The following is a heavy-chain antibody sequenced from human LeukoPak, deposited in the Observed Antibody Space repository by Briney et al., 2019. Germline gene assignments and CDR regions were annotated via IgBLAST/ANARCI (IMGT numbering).Heavy chain of an antibody. Sequence: GGSLRLSCAASGFTFSSYSMNWVRQAPGKGLEWVSSISSSSSYIYYADSVKVRFTISRDNAKNSLYLQMNSLRAEDTAVYYCARDQEAAAGKGDYFDYWGQGTLVTVSS. CDR2: ISSSSSYI. J-gene: IGHJ4*02. CDR3: ARDQEAAAGKGDYFDY. D-gene: IGHD6-13*01. V-gene: IGHV3-21*01. CDR1: GFTFSSYS.